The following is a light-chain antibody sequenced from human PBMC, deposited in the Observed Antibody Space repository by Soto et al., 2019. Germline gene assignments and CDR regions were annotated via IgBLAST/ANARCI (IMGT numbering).Light chain of an antibody. J-gene: IGKJ5*01. Sequence: IGLTQSPATLSLSPGERATRSCRASQSVSSYLAWYQQKPGQAPRLLIYDASNRATGIPARFSGSGSGTDFTLTISSLEPEDFAVYYCQQRSNWPPITFGQGTDWRL. CDR3: QQRSNWPPIT. CDR2: DAS. CDR1: QSVSSY. V-gene: IGKV3-11*01.